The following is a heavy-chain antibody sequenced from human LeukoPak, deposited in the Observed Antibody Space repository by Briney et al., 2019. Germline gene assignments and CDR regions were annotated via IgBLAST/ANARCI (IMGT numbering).Heavy chain of an antibody. CDR2: ISGDGGST. J-gene: IGHJ5*02. D-gene: IGHD2-2*01. V-gene: IGHV3-43*02. Sequence: GGSLRLSCAASGFTFDDYAMHWVRQAPGKGLEWVSLISGDGGSTYYADSVKGRFTISRDNSKNSLYLQMNSLRAEDTAVYYCARTYLGDCSSPSCYRFWFNPWGQGTLVTVSS. CDR3: ARTYLGDCSSPSCYRFWFNP. CDR1: GFTFDDYA.